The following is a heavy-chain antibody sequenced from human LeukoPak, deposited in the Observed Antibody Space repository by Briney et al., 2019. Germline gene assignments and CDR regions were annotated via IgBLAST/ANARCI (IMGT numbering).Heavy chain of an antibody. Sequence: ASVKVSCKSSGYTFTDYYMHWVRQAPGQGLEWMGWINPNSGGTNYAQKFQGRVTMTRDTSISTAYMELRRLKSDDTAVYYCAGDFRWVRGVISFPDFWGQETLVTVSS. V-gene: IGHV1-2*02. CDR3: AGDFRWVRGVISFPDF. CDR2: INPNSGGT. J-gene: IGHJ4*02. CDR1: GYTFTDYY. D-gene: IGHD3-10*01.